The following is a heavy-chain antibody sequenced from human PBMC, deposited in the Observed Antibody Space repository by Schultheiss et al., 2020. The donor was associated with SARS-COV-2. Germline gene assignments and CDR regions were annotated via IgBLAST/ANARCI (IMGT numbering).Heavy chain of an antibody. Sequence: GGSLRLSCAASGFTFSSYGMHWVRQASGKGLEWVGRIRSKANSYATAYAASVKGRFTISRDDSKNTAYLQMNSLKTEDTAVYYCTRWSDGDQPFDYWGQGTLVTVSS. CDR2: IRSKANSYAT. CDR3: TRWSDGDQPFDY. J-gene: IGHJ4*02. CDR1: GFTFSSYG. V-gene: IGHV3-73*01. D-gene: IGHD5-24*01.